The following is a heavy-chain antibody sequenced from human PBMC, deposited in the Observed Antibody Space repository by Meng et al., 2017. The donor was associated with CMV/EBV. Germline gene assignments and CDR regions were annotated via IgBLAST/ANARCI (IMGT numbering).Heavy chain of an antibody. CDR3: ARLYCSGGSCWGGFDY. J-gene: IGHJ4*02. CDR1: GFTFSSYA. V-gene: IGHV3-30-3*01. D-gene: IGHD2-15*01. CDR2: ISYDGSNK. Sequence: LSLTCAASGFTFSSYAMHWVRQAPGKGLEWVAVISYDGSNKYYADSVKGRFTISRDNSKNTLYLQMNSLRAEDTAVYYCARLYCSGGSCWGGFDYWGQGTLVTVSS.